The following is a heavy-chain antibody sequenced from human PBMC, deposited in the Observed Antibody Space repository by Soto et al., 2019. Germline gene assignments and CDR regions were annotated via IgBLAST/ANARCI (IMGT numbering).Heavy chain of an antibody. CDR1: GYTFTGYY. J-gene: IGHJ6*02. Sequence: GASVKVSCKASGYTFTGYYMHWVRQAHGQGLEWMGWINPNSGGTNYARKFQGWVTMTRDTSISTAYMELSRLRSDDTAVYYCATDPTRGVAAAGMDYYGMDVWGQGTTVTV. CDR3: ATDPTRGVAAAGMDYYGMDV. CDR2: INPNSGGT. D-gene: IGHD6-13*01. V-gene: IGHV1-2*04.